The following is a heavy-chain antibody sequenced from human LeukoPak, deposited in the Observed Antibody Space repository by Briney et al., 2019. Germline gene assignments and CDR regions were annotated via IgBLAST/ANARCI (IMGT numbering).Heavy chain of an antibody. CDR1: GFTFTDEY. V-gene: IGHV1-2*02. Sequence: ASVKVSCKSSGFTFTDEYIHWVRQAPGQGLEWMGWINPYSGAINYAQKFQGRVTLTRDTSISTAYMELSRLTSGDTAVYYCARDIASSGSYWRGFGYWGQGILVTVSS. D-gene: IGHD1-26*01. CDR2: INPYSGAI. CDR3: ARDIASSGSYWRGFGY. J-gene: IGHJ4*02.